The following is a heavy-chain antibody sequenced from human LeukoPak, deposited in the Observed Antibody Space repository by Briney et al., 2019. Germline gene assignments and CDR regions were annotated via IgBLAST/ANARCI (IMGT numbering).Heavy chain of an antibody. Sequence: GGSLRLSCAASGFIFGHYVMSWVRQAPGKGLEWVSSIHNGGGSTYYADSVEGRFTISRDNAKNSLYLQMNSLRAEDTAVCYCGRAMDVWGQGTTVTVSS. CDR3: GRAMDV. CDR1: GFIFGHYV. V-gene: IGHV3-21*01. CDR2: IHNGGGST. J-gene: IGHJ6*02.